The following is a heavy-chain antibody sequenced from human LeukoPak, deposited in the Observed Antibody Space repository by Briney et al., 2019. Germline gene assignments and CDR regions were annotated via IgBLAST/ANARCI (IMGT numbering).Heavy chain of an antibody. V-gene: IGHV3-53*01. CDR3: ARASRGYYVDY. CDR1: GFTVSSNY. Sequence: TGGSLRLSCAASGFTVSSNYMSWVRQAPAKGLEWVSVIYSGGSTYYADSVKGRFTISRDNSKNTLYLQMNSLRAEDTAVYYCARASRGYYVDYWGQGTLVTVSS. CDR2: IYSGGST. J-gene: IGHJ4*02. D-gene: IGHD3-22*01.